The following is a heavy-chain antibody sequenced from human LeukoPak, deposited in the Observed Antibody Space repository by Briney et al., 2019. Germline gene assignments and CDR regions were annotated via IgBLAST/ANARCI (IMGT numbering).Heavy chain of an antibody. J-gene: IGHJ3*02. D-gene: IGHD1-26*01. CDR3: ARDGPLDSGSYFNAFDI. V-gene: IGHV3-74*01. CDR1: GFTFSSYW. Sequence: GSLRLSCAASGFTFSSYWMHWVRQAPGKGLVWVSRINSDGSSTSYADSVKGRFTISRDNAKNTLYLQMNSLRAEDTAVYYCARDGPLDSGSYFNAFDIWGQGTMVTVSS. CDR2: INSDGSST.